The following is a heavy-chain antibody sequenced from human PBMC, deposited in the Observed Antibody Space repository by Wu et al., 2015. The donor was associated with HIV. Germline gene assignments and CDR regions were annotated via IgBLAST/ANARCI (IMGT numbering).Heavy chain of an antibody. D-gene: IGHD4-17*01. CDR1: GGPFSNFG. J-gene: IGHJ4*02. Sequence: QVQLVQSGAEVKKPGSSVKVSCKVSGGPFSNFGLSWVRQAPGQGLEWVGGIIPIFGKVNYAQNFQGRVTITADESTSTVYMELSSLRSEDTAVYYCAREAEGGRRWLLGYWGQGTLVTVSS. CDR3: AREAEGGRRWLLGY. CDR2: IIPIFGKV. V-gene: IGHV1-69*12.